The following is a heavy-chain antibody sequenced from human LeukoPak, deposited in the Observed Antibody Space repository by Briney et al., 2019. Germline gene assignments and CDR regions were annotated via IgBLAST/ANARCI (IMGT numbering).Heavy chain of an antibody. D-gene: IGHD3-22*01. J-gene: IGHJ4*02. V-gene: IGHV4-34*01. Sequence: SETLSLTCAVYGGSFSGYYWSWIRQPPGKGLEWIGEINHSGSTNYNPSLKSRVTISVDTSKNQFSLKLSSVTAADTAVYYCASRSSGYYYDSSGYKDYWGQGTLVTVSS. CDR3: ASRSSGYYYDSSGYKDY. CDR2: INHSGST. CDR1: GGSFSGYY.